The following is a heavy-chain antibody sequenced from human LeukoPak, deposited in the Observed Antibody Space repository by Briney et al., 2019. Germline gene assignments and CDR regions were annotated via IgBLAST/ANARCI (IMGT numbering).Heavy chain of an antibody. V-gene: IGHV3-66*01. CDR2: IYSGGST. CDR3: ARRRSIAGGFDY. Sequence: GGSLRLSCAASGFTVSSNYMSWVRQAPGKGLEWVSVIYSGGSTYYADSVKGRFTISRDNSKNTLYLQMNSLRAEDTAVYYCARRRSIAGGFDYWGQGTLVTVSS. D-gene: IGHD6-6*01. J-gene: IGHJ4*02. CDR1: GFTVSSNY.